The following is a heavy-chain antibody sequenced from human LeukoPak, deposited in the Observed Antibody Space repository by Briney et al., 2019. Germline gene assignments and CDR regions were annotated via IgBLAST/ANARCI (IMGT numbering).Heavy chain of an antibody. CDR1: GGSISSSSYY. V-gene: IGHV4-39*07. CDR2: IYYSGST. CDR3: ARGRVSSSVYYSTYYYYFYMDV. D-gene: IGHD4-11*01. Sequence: PSETLSLTCTVSGGSISSSSYYWGWIRQPPGKGLEWIGSIYYSGSTYYNPSLKSRVTISRDTSKNDFSLKLSSVTATDTAVYFCARGRVSSSVYYSTYYYYFYMDVWGKGTTVTVSS. J-gene: IGHJ6*03.